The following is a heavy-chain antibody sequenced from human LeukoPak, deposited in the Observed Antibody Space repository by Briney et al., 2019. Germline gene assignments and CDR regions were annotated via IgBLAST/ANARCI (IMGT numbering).Heavy chain of an antibody. CDR3: ARLLGMVTTYDI. Sequence: QPGGALRLSCAASGFTFSSHRMSWVRQAPGKGLQWVASIKQDGSEIHYVDSVRGRFTISRDNAENSLYLQMNSLRAEDTAVYYCARLLGMVTTYDIWGQGTMVTVSS. J-gene: IGHJ3*02. V-gene: IGHV3-7*04. CDR1: GFTFSSHR. CDR2: IKQDGSEI. D-gene: IGHD5-24*01.